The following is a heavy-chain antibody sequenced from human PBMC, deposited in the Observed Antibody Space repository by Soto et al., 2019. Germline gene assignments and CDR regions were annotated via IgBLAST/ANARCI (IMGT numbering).Heavy chain of an antibody. CDR3: AGERYYDILTGYLWYFDY. D-gene: IGHD3-9*01. Sequence: GASVKVSCKASGGTFSSYAISWVRQAPGQGLEWMGGIIPIFGTANYAQKFQGRVTITADESTSTAYMELSSLRSEDTAAYYCAGERYYDILTGYLWYFDYGGQGTLVTVSS. CDR1: GGTFSSYA. CDR2: IIPIFGTA. V-gene: IGHV1-69*13. J-gene: IGHJ4*02.